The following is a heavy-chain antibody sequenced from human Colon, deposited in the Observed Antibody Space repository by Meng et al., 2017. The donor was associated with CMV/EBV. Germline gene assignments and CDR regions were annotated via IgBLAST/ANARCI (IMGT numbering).Heavy chain of an antibody. CDR3: AKHHRGYTAIDY. D-gene: IGHD5-12*01. J-gene: IGHJ4*02. CDR1: GFNFSDYY. CDR2: IPYDGSYK. Sequence: GGSLRLSCAASGFNFSDYYMSWIRQAPGKGLDWVAFIPYDGSYKYYADSVKGRFTISRDNSKNTLYLQMNSLRTEDTAVYYCAKHHRGYTAIDYWGQGTLVTVSS. V-gene: IGHV3-30*02.